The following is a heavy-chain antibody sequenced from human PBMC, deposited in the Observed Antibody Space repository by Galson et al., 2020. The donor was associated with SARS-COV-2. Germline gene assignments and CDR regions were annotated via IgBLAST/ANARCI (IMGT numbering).Heavy chain of an antibody. Sequence: SLKISCAASGFTFDDYAMHWVRQAPGKGLEWVSGISWNSVSIGYADSVKGRFTISRDNGKNSLYLQMTSLRAEDMALYYCAKQSTSSGFDYWGQGTLVTVSS. D-gene: IGHD3-22*01. J-gene: IGHJ4*02. CDR1: GFTFDDYA. V-gene: IGHV3-9*03. CDR3: AKQSTSSGFDY. CDR2: ISWNSVSI.